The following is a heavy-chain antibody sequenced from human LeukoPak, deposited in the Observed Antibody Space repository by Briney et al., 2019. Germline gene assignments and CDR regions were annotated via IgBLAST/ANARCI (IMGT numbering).Heavy chain of an antibody. CDR1: GGSMNNYY. CDR2: IYYSRDT. CDR3: ARQPHMLGAYYFDY. J-gene: IGHJ4*02. V-gene: IGHV4-59*08. D-gene: IGHD3-10*02. Sequence: SETLSLTCNVSGGSMNNYYWSWIRQPPGRGLEWIGYIYYSRDTNYSPALKSRVTLSVDTSKNQFSLKLGSVTAADTAVYYCARQPHMLGAYYFDYWGQGTLVTVSS.